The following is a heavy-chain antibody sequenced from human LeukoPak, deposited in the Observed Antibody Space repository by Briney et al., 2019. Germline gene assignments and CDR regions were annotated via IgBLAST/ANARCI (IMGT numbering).Heavy chain of an antibody. Sequence: PSETLSLTCTVSGGSISGGNYYWGWIRQPPGKGLEWIGSIHYSRAMYYKPSLKIRVTSSVYTSKNQFSLKRSSVTAADTAVYDCARPLVISTSFWDWGQGTLVTVSS. CDR3: ARPLVISTSFWD. CDR1: GGSISGGNYY. CDR2: IHYSRAM. V-gene: IGHV4-39*01. J-gene: IGHJ4*02. D-gene: IGHD2-2*01.